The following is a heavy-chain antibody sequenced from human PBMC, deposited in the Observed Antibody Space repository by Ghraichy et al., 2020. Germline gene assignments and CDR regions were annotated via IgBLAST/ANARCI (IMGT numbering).Heavy chain of an antibody. J-gene: IGHJ6*02. CDR2: INPNSGGT. V-gene: IGHV1-2*02. D-gene: IGHD1-7*01. Sequence: ASVKVSCKASGYTFTGYYMHWVRQAPGQGLEWMGWINPNSGGTNYAQKFQGRVTMTRDTSISTAYMELSRLRSDDTAVYYCARDQTTPAYYYGMDVWGQGTTVTVSS. CDR1: GYTFTGYY. CDR3: ARDQTTPAYYYGMDV.